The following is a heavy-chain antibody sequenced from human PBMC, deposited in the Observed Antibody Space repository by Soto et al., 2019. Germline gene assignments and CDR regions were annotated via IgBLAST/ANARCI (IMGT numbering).Heavy chain of an antibody. CDR1: GFTFSSYA. Sequence: GGSLRLSCAASGFTFSSYAMSWVRQAPGKGLEWVSAISGSGGSTYYADSVKGRFTISRDNSKNTLYLQMNSLRSEDTAVYFCVRDAVDTPMVYWGQGTLVTVSS. CDR3: VRDAVDTPMVY. V-gene: IGHV3-23*01. CDR2: ISGSGGST. J-gene: IGHJ4*02. D-gene: IGHD5-18*01.